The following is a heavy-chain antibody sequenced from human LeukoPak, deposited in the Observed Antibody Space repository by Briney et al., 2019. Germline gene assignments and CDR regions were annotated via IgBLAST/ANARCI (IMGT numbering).Heavy chain of an antibody. CDR2: IYPGDSDT. D-gene: IGHD3-10*01. J-gene: IGHJ4*02. CDR1: GYSFTSYW. CDR3: AIWFGERYFDY. Sequence: GESLKISCKGSGYSFTSYWIGWVRQMSGEGLKWMGIIYPGDSDTRYSPSFQGQVTISADKSISTAYLQWSSMKASDTAMYYCAIWFGERYFDYWGQGTLVTVSS. V-gene: IGHV5-51*01.